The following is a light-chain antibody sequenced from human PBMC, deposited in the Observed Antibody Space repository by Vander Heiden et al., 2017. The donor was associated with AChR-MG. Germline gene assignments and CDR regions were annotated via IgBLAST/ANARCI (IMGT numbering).Light chain of an antibody. CDR3: QQDGSSAWT. CDR1: QSVSSSY. CDR2: GAS. Sequence: EIVLTQSPGTLSLSPGERATLSCRASQSVSSSYLAWYQQKPGQAPRLLIYGASSRATGIPDRFSGSGSGTDFTLTISRLEPEDFAVYYCQQDGSSAWTFDHETKVGIQ. V-gene: IGKV3-20*01. J-gene: IGKJ1*01.